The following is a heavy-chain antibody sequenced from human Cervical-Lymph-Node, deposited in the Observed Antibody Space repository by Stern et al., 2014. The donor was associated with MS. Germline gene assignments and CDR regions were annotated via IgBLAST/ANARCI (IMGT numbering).Heavy chain of an antibody. Sequence: QVQLVQSGAEVKQPGASVTVPCTAAGPPLSEFAMHSLRHPPQKGLDWMGHIEHKDGATVYDQHITARPSMTPDTSTGTASTTLTALRSEDTAVYYCATDRGVKWGPGTLVTVSS. D-gene: IGHD3-10*01. V-gene: IGHV1-24*01. CDR1: GPPLSEFA. CDR2: IEHKDGAT. CDR3: ATDRGVK. J-gene: IGHJ4*02.